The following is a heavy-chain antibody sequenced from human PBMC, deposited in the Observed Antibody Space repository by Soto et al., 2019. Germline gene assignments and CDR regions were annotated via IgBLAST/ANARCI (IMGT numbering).Heavy chain of an antibody. J-gene: IGHJ4*02. V-gene: IGHV3-7*03. Sequence: GGSLRLSCVASGFTFSNYWMSWVRQAPGKGLQWVANINRDGSEKYYVDSLKGRFTISRDNAENSLYLEMNTLRAEDTAVYYCARAPDGSDSYYYFDNWGQGTLVTVSS. CDR3: ARAPDGSDSYYYFDN. CDR1: GFTFSNYW. CDR2: INRDGSEK. D-gene: IGHD3-22*01.